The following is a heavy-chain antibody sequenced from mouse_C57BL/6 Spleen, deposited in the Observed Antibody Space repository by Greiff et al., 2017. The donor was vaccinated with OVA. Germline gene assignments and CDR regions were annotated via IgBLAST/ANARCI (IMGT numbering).Heavy chain of an antibody. D-gene: IGHD1-1*01. J-gene: IGHJ4*01. CDR3: ARVATVVEGDYYAMDY. V-gene: IGHV1-59*01. CDR2: IDPSDSYT. CDR1: GYTFTSYW. Sequence: VKLQESGAELVRPGTSVKLSCKASGYTFTSYWMHWVKQRPGQGLEWIGVIDPSDSYTNYNQKFKGKATLTVDTSSSTAYMQLSSLTSEDSAVYYCARVATVVEGDYYAMDYWGQGTSVTVSS.